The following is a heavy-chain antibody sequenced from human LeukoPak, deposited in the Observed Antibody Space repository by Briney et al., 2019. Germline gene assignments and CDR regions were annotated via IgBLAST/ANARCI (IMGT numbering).Heavy chain of an antibody. CDR2: IHSGGSI. D-gene: IGHD3-10*01. Sequence: PGGSLTLSCAAAGLSVSSAYMTWVRQAPGKGLVWVSVIHSGGSIYYADSVKSRFTISRDNSKNTLYLQMNSLRVEDTAVYYCARSGTPYFYFDSCGQGTLVTLSP. V-gene: IGHV3-53*01. J-gene: IGHJ4*02. CDR1: GLSVSSAY. CDR3: ARSGTPYFYFDS.